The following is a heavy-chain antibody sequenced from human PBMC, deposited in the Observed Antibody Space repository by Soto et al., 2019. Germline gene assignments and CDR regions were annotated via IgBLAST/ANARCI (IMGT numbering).Heavy chain of an antibody. Sequence: SETLSLPCTVSGGSISSYYGRWIRQPPGKGLEWIGYIYYSGSTNYNPSLKSRVTISVDTSKNQFSLKLSSVTAADTAVYYCARVLMWDKRYYYYYYMDVWGKGTTVTVSS. CDR2: IYYSGST. CDR1: GGSISSYY. V-gene: IGHV4-59*01. CDR3: ARVLMWDKRYYYYYYMDV. D-gene: IGHD1-26*01. J-gene: IGHJ6*03.